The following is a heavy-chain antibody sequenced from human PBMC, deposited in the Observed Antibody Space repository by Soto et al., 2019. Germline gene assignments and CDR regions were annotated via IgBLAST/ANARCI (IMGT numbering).Heavy chain of an antibody. CDR2: MNPNSANT. D-gene: IGHD3-16*01. V-gene: IGHV1-8*01. CDR3: AGEGVRGMDV. CDR1: GYTFTSYD. Sequence: QVQLVQSGAEVKKPGASVKVSCKASGYTFTSYDINWVRQATGQGLEWMGWMNPNSANTGYAQKFQGRVTMTRNTSISTAYRQLSGLRSEDTAAYYCAGEGVRGMDVWGQGTTVTVSS. J-gene: IGHJ6*02.